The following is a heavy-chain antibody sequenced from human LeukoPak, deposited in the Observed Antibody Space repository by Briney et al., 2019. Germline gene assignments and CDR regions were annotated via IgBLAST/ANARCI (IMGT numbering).Heavy chain of an antibody. Sequence: PSETLSLTCTVSGGSISSYYWSWIRQPPGKGLEWIGYIYYSGSTNYNPSLKSRVTISVDPSKNQFSLKLSSVTAADTAVYYCARDPGAAAGYDYWGQGTLVTVSS. CDR3: ARDPGAAAGYDY. CDR1: GGSISSYY. D-gene: IGHD6-13*01. J-gene: IGHJ4*02. CDR2: IYYSGST. V-gene: IGHV4-59*01.